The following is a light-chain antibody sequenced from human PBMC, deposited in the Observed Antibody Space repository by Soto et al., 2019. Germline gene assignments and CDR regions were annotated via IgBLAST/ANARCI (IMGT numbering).Light chain of an antibody. Sequence: DIVMTQSPLSLPVTPGEPASISCSSSQSLLQSNGYNYLDWYLQKPGQSPQLLIYFGSYRSSGVPDRFSVSGSGTDFTLKIRRVEAEDVGVYYCMQSHQSPPTFGQGTKVEI. V-gene: IGKV2-28*01. CDR3: MQSHQSPPT. CDR1: QSLLQSNGYNY. J-gene: IGKJ1*01. CDR2: FGS.